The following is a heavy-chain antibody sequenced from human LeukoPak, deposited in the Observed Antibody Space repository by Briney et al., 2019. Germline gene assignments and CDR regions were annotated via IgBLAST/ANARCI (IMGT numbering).Heavy chain of an antibody. CDR2: ISGSGGST. CDR3: AKAPFKWLVFDY. J-gene: IGHJ4*02. Sequence: TGGSLRLSCAASGFTFSSYAMSWVRQAPGKGLEWVSAISGSGGSTYYADSVKGRFTISRDNSKNTLYLQMNSLRAEDTAVYYCAKAPFKWLVFDYWGQGTLVTVSS. V-gene: IGHV3-23*01. CDR1: GFTFSSYA. D-gene: IGHD6-19*01.